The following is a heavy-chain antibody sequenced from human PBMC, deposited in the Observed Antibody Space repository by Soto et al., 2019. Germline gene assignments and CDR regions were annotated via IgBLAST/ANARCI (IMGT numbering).Heavy chain of an antibody. D-gene: IGHD2-15*01. V-gene: IGHV4-31*03. Sequence: SETLSLTCTVSGGSISSGGYYWSWIRQHPGKGPEWIGYIYYSGSTYYNPSLKSRVTISVDTSKNQFSLKLSSVTAADTAVYYCARDSWADCSGGSCYYYYYMDVWGKGTTVTVSS. CDR3: ARDSWADCSGGSCYYYYYMDV. J-gene: IGHJ6*03. CDR2: IYYSGST. CDR1: GGSISSGGYY.